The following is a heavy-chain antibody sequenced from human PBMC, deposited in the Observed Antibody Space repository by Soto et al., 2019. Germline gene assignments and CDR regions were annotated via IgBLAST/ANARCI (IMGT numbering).Heavy chain of an antibody. CDR2: ISAYNGNT. V-gene: IGHV1-18*01. CDR1: GYTFTSYG. Sequence: ASVKVSCKASGYTFTSYGISWVRQAPGQGLEWMGWISAYNGNTNYAQKLQGRVTMTTDTSTSTAYMELRSLRSDDTAVYYCARDMYYDILTGYSDFDYRAQRTLDTGSS. CDR3: ARDMYYDILTGYSDFDY. J-gene: IGHJ4*02. D-gene: IGHD3-9*01.